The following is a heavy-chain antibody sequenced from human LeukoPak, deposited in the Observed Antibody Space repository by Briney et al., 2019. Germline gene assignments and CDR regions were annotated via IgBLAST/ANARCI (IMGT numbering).Heavy chain of an antibody. CDR3: ATGIVVVSAAPYYFMDL. J-gene: IGHJ6*03. D-gene: IGHD2-2*01. Sequence: GTSVKLSCTASGYTFTSYDINWGRQAPGQGLELVGWVNPNFGNTGYAQKFQRRGTMTRNTSTSTAYIVLRSLRSEDTAACYCATGIVVVSAAPYYFMDLWGRGTTVRVP. CDR2: VNPNFGNT. V-gene: IGHV1-8*01. CDR1: GYTFTSYD.